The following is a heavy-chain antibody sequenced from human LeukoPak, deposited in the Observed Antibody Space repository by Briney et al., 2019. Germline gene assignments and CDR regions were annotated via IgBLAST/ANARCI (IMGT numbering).Heavy chain of an antibody. Sequence: SVKVSFKASGGTFSSYAISWVRQAPGQGLEWMGGIIPIFGTANYAQKFQGRVTITTDESTSTAYMELSSLRSEDTAVYYCARSYSSSSVKTFYYFDYWGQGTLVTVSS. CDR2: IIPIFGTA. J-gene: IGHJ4*02. CDR1: GGTFSSYA. CDR3: ARSYSSSSVKTFYYFDY. D-gene: IGHD6-6*01. V-gene: IGHV1-69*05.